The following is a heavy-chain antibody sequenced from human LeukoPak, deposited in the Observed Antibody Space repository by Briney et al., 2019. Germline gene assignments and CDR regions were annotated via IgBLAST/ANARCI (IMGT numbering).Heavy chain of an antibody. V-gene: IGHV3-23*01. CDR3: AKDLWDLVVVPAAIPDY. CDR1: GFTFSNYA. CDR2: ISGSGGTT. Sequence: PGGTLRLSCEASGFTFSNYAMSWVRQAPGKGLEWVSTISGSGGTTFYADSVKGRFTISRDNSKNTLYLQMNSLRAEDTAVYYCAKDLWDLVVVPAAIPDYWGQGTLVTVSS. J-gene: IGHJ4*02. D-gene: IGHD2-2*01.